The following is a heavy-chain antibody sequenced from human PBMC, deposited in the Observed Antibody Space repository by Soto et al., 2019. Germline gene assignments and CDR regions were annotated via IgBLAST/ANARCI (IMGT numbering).Heavy chain of an antibody. D-gene: IGHD4-17*01. V-gene: IGHV4-34*01. CDR3: ARAIYGGGAFDI. CDR1: GGSFSGYY. CDR2: INHSGST. Sequence: PSETLSLTCAVYGGSFSGYYWSWIRQPPGKGLEWIGEINHSGSTNYNPSLKSRVTISVDTSKNQFSLKLSSVTAADTAVYYCARAIYGGGAFDIWGQGTMVTVSS. J-gene: IGHJ3*02.